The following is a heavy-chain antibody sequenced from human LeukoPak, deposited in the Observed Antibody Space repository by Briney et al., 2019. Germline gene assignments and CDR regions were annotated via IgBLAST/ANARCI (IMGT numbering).Heavy chain of an antibody. CDR3: ARAVGPYDY. V-gene: IGHV3-33*08. Sequence: PGKSLRLSCAASGFTFGSYGMHWVRQAPGEGLEWVAVIWYDGSIEYYADSVKGRFTISRDNSKNTLYLQMNSLRAEDTGVYYCARAVGPYDYWGQGTLVTVSS. D-gene: IGHD3-10*01. J-gene: IGHJ4*02. CDR1: GFTFGSYG. CDR2: IWYDGSIE.